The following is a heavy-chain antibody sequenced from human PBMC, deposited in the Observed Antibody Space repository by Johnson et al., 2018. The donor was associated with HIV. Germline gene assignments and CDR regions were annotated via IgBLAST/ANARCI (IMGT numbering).Heavy chain of an antibody. CDR2: ISYDGGNK. V-gene: IGHV3-30*03. CDR1: GFIFSGFG. CDR3: ARACRDGYTCDAFDI. Sequence: QVQLVESGGGVVQPGRPLRLSCAASGFIFSGFGLHCVRQAPCKGLEWVACISYDGGNKYYADSVRGRITISRDNSKNTGYLQMNSRRAEDTAVYYCARACRDGYTCDAFDIWGQGTMVTVSS. D-gene: IGHD5-24*01. J-gene: IGHJ3*02.